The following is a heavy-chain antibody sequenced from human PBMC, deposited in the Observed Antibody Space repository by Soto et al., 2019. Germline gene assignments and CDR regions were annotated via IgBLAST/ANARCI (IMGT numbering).Heavy chain of an antibody. V-gene: IGHV3-66*01. Sequence: EVQLVESGGGLVQPGGSLRLSCAASGFTVSSNYMSWVRQAPGKGLEWVSVIYSGGSTYYADSVKGSFTISRDNSENTLYLQMNSLRAEDTAVYYCARTCSGGTCSFDYWGQGTLVTVSS. D-gene: IGHD2-15*01. CDR1: GFTVSSNY. CDR2: IYSGGST. CDR3: ARTCSGGTCSFDY. J-gene: IGHJ4*02.